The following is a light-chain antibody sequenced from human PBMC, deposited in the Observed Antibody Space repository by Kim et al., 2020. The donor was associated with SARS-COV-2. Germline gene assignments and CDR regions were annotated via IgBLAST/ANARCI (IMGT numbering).Light chain of an antibody. Sequence: PPGERATLSCRASESIRSNYVAWYQQKRGQAPRVLIYGASNRAAGIPDRFSGSGSGTDFTLTVSRLEPEDSAVYYCHQYVYSPWTFGQGTRVEIK. CDR2: GAS. CDR1: ESIRSNY. J-gene: IGKJ1*01. V-gene: IGKV3-20*01. CDR3: HQYVYSPWT.